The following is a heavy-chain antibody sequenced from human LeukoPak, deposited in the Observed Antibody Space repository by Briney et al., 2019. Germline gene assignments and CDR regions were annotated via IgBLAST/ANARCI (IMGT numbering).Heavy chain of an antibody. CDR2: IYHSGST. V-gene: IGHV4-38-2*02. D-gene: IGHD5-12*01. CDR3: ARSDSGYGQGAFDI. J-gene: IGHJ3*02. CDR1: GYSISSGYY. Sequence: SETLSLTCTVSGYSISSGYYWGWIRQPPGKGLEWIGSIYHSGSTYYNPSLKSRVTISVDTSKNQFSLKLSSVTAADTAVYYCARSDSGYGQGAFDIWGQGTMVTVSS.